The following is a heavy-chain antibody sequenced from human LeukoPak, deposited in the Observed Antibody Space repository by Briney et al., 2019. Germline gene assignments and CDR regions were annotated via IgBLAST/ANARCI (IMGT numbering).Heavy chain of an antibody. CDR1: GGSISSGGYY. CDR3: AREEGSSSSGIDH. D-gene: IGHD6-6*01. Sequence: SETLSLTCTVSGGSISSGGYYWSWIRQHPGKGLEWIGYIYYSGSTYYNPSLKSRVTISVDTSKNQFSLKLSSVTAADTAVYYCAREEGSSSSGIDHWGQGTLVTVSS. CDR2: IYYSGST. J-gene: IGHJ5*02. V-gene: IGHV4-31*03.